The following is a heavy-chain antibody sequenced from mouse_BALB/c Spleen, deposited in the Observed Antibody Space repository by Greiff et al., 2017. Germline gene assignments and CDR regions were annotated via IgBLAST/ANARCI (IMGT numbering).Heavy chain of an antibody. D-gene: IGHD2-4*01. CDR2: ISNGGGST. V-gene: IGHV5-12-2*01. J-gene: IGHJ3*01. Sequence: EVMLVESGGGLVQPGGSLKLSCAASGFTFSSYTMSWVRQTPEKRLEWVAYISNGGGSTYYPDTVKGRFTISRDNAKNTLYLQMSSLKSEDTAMYYCASSMITTPFAYWGQGTLVTVSA. CDR1: GFTFSSYT. CDR3: ASSMITTPFAY.